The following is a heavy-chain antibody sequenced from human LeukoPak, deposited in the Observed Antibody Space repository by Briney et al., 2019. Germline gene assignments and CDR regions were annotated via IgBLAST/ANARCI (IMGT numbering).Heavy chain of an antibody. J-gene: IGHJ5*02. CDR2: IYYSGST. Sequence: PSETLSLTCTVSGGSISGYYWSWIRQPPGKRLEWIGYIYYSGSTNYNPSLKSRVTVSVDTSKNQFSLNLSSVTAADTAVYYCARDSGSYPHWFAPWGQGTLVTVSS. CDR1: GGSISGYY. CDR3: ARDSGSYPHWFAP. V-gene: IGHV4-59*01. D-gene: IGHD1-26*01.